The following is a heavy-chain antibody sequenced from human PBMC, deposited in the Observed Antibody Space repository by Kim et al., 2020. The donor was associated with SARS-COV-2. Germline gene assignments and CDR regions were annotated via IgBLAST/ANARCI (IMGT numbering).Heavy chain of an antibody. CDR2: GNT. V-gene: IGHV1-18*01. Sequence: GNTNYAQKLQGRVTMTTDTSTSTAYMELRSLRSDDTAVYYCARDEERYDYWGQGTLVTVSS. J-gene: IGHJ4*02. CDR3: ARDEERYDY.